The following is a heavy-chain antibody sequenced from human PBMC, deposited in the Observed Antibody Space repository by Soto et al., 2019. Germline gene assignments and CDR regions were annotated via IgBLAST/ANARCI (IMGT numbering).Heavy chain of an antibody. D-gene: IGHD3-10*01. CDR2: ISSSSSTI. V-gene: IGHV3-48*01. CDR1: GFTFSSYS. Sequence: ESGGGLVQPGGSLRLSCAASGFTFSSYSMNWVRQAPGKGLEWVSYISSSSSTIYYADSVKGRFTISRDNAKNSLYLQMNSLRAEDTAVYYCASHYGSGSYYNADYWGQGTLVTVSS. CDR3: ASHYGSGSYYNADY. J-gene: IGHJ4*02.